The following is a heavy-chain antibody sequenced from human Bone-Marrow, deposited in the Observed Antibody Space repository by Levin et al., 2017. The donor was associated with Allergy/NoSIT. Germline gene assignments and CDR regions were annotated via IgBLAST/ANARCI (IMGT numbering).Heavy chain of an antibody. CDR2: IHYSGST. D-gene: IGHD6-13*01. CDR3: ARAAAGITWFDP. CDR1: GGSISSSY. J-gene: IGHJ5*02. V-gene: IGHV4-59*01. Sequence: SQTLSLTCTVSGGSISSSYWSWIRQPPGKGLEWIGYIHYSGSTNYNPSLKSRVTISVDTSRNQFSLKLSSVTAADTAVYYCARAAAGITWFDPWGQGTLVTVSS.